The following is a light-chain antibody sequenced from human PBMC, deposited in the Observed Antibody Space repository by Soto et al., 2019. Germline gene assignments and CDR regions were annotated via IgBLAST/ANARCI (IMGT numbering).Light chain of an antibody. CDR2: GAS. CDR1: QSVSSTY. V-gene: IGKV3-20*01. CDR3: QQSET. Sequence: ELMLTQSPGTLSLSPGERATLSCRASQSVSSTYLAWYQQKPGQAPRLLIYGASSRATGIPDRFSGSGSGTDFALTISRLEPAEFAVYYCQQSETFGQGTKVEIK. J-gene: IGKJ1*01.